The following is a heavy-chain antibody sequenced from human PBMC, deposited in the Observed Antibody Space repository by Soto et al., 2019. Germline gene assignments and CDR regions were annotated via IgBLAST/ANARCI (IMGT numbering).Heavy chain of an antibody. Sequence: EVPLVESGGGLVKPGGSLRLSCAASGFTFSSYSMNWVRQAPGKGLEWVSSISSSSSYIYYADSVKGRFTISRDNYKNSLYLQMNSLRAEDTAVYYCATGEYYYDSSGYYYCWGQGTLVTVSS. CDR2: ISSSSSYI. D-gene: IGHD3-22*01. J-gene: IGHJ4*02. CDR1: GFTFSSYS. V-gene: IGHV3-21*01. CDR3: ATGEYYYDSSGYYYC.